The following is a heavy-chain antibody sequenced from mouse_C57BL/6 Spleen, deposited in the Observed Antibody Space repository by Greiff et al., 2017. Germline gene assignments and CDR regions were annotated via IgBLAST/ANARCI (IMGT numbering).Heavy chain of an antibody. Sequence: QVQLQQPGAELVKPGASVKLSCKASGYTFTSYWMHWVKQRPGQGLEWIGMIHPNGGSTNYNEKFKSKATLTVDKSSSTAYMQLSSLTSEDSAVYYCARDNYYGSSYGFDYWGQGTTLTVSS. V-gene: IGHV1-64*01. CDR2: IHPNGGST. CDR3: ARDNYYGSSYGFDY. J-gene: IGHJ2*01. CDR1: GYTFTSYW. D-gene: IGHD1-1*01.